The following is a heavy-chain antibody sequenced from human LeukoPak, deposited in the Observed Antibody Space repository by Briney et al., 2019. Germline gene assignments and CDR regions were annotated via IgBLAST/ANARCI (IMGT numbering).Heavy chain of an antibody. D-gene: IGHD3-10*01. CDR1: GFTFSSYE. CDR3: AREPLLWFGDATGYFDY. J-gene: IGHJ4*02. Sequence: GGSLRLSCAASGFTFSSYEMNWVRQAPGMGLEWVSYISSSGSTIYYADSVKGRFTISRDNAKNSLYLQMNSLRAEDTAVYYCAREPLLWFGDATGYFDYWGQGTLVTVSS. V-gene: IGHV3-48*03. CDR2: ISSSGSTI.